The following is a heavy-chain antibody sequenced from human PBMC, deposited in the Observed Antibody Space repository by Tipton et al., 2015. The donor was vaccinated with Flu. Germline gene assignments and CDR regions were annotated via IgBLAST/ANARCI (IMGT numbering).Heavy chain of an antibody. CDR3: AKGPYSGDWYRFNY. J-gene: IGHJ1*01. V-gene: IGHV4-4*07. CDR1: GGSISNYY. D-gene: IGHD6-19*01. CDR2: IYSSGST. Sequence: TLSLTCTVSGGSISNYYWSWIRQPAGKGLEWIGRIYSSGSTNYNPSLKSRVTMSVDTSKNQFSLRLTSVTAADTAVYYCAKGPYSGDWYRFNYWGQSTLVTVSS.